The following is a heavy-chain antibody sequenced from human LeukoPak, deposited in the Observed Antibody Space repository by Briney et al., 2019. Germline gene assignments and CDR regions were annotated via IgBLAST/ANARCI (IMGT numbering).Heavy chain of an antibody. CDR1: GGSFSGYY. CDR2: FNHSGRT. J-gene: IGHJ4*02. Sequence: PSETLSLTCAVYGGSFSGYYWSWIRQPPGKGRRGLGEFNHSGRTNYNPSIKSRVTISVDTSQNQFYLRLSSVPAADTAVYYCARGPWGYSSGWYGRYFDYWGQGTLVTVSS. CDR3: ARGPWGYSSGWYGRYFDY. V-gene: IGHV4-34*01. D-gene: IGHD6-19*01.